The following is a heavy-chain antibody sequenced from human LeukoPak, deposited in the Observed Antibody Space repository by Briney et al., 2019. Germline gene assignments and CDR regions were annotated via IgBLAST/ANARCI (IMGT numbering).Heavy chain of an antibody. CDR1: GGSISSYY. V-gene: IGHV4-4*07. D-gene: IGHD5-24*01. CDR3: ARERPLQAYYYYGMDV. J-gene: IGHJ6*02. Sequence: SETLSLTCTVSGGSISSYYWSWIRQPAGKGLEWIGRIYTSGSTNYNTSLKSRVTMSVDTSKNQFSLKLSSVTAADTAVYYCARERPLQAYYYYGMDVWGQGTTVTVSS. CDR2: IYTSGST.